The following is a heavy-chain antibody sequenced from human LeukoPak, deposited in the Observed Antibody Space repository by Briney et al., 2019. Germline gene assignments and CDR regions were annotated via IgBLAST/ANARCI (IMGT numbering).Heavy chain of an antibody. CDR2: ISSSSSYI. D-gene: IGHD2-2*01. Sequence: GGSLRLSCAASGFTFSSYSMNWVRQAPGKGLEWVSSISSSSSYIYYADSVKGRFTISRDNAKNPLYLQMNSLRAEDTAVYYCASVVPATIGYWGQGTLVTVSS. V-gene: IGHV3-21*01. CDR1: GFTFSSYS. J-gene: IGHJ4*02. CDR3: ASVVPATIGY.